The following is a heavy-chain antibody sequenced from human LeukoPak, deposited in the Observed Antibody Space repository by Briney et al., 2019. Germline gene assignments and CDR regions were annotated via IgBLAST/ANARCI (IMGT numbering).Heavy chain of an antibody. D-gene: IGHD2-8*01. V-gene: IGHV1-46*01. J-gene: IGHJ4*02. Sequence: ASVKVSCKASGYTFAIYYIHWVRQAPGQGLAWMGIINPSGGSTRYTQKFQGRLTMTRDTSTSTVYMELSSLRSEDTAVYYCARANGLFDHWGQGTLVTVSS. CDR2: INPSGGST. CDR3: ARANGLFDH. CDR1: GYTFAIYY.